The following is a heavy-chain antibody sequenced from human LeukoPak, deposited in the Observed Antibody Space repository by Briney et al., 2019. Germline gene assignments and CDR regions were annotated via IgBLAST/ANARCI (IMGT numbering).Heavy chain of an antibody. J-gene: IGHJ2*01. CDR2: IYHRGTT. CDR3: ARRQYYDSTGYFAL. D-gene: IGHD3-22*01. CDR1: GGSISSDHW. V-gene: IGHV4-4*02. Sequence: PSGTLSLTCAVSGGSISSDHWWSWVRQPPGKGLEWIGEIYHRGTTNFNPSLNSRVSISIDKSKNQFSLKLSSVTAADTAVYYCARRQYYDSTGYFALWGRGTLVTVSS.